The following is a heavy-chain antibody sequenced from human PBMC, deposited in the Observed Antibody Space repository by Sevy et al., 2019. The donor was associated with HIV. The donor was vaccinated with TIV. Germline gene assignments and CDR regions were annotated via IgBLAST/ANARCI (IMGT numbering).Heavy chain of an antibody. D-gene: IGHD3-22*01. V-gene: IGHV3-7*03. CDR1: GFTLSSFW. Sequence: GGSLRLSCAASGFTLSSFWMTWVRQAPGKGLEWVANIKEDGSEKNYLDSVKGRFTISRDNAKNSMYLQMNSLRAEDKAVYYCARDKNHYDRSVYYDAFDIWGQGTMVTVSS. CDR2: IKEDGSEK. CDR3: ARDKNHYDRSVYYDAFDI. J-gene: IGHJ3*02.